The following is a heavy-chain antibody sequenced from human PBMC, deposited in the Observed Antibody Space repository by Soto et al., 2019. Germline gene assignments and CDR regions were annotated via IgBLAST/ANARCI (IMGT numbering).Heavy chain of an antibody. CDR1: GFSVTSNY. D-gene: IGHD1-1*01. CDR3: AKEVASGWNDFVV. V-gene: IGHV3-53*04. J-gene: IGHJ3*01. Sequence: EVQLVESGGGLVQPGGSLRLSCAASGFSVTSNYMNWVRQTPGKRLEWVSVLYSGVGTYYADSVKGRFTISRDSSKNTLYLQMTSLRADDTAVYYCAKEVASGWNDFVVWGQGTMVTVS. CDR2: LYSGVGT.